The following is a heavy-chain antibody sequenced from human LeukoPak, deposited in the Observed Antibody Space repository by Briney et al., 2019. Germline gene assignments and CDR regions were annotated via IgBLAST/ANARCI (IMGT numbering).Heavy chain of an antibody. CDR1: GYTFTSYG. V-gene: IGHV1-18*01. Sequence: ASVKVSCKASGYTFTSYGFSWVRQAPGQGLEWMGWISAYNGNTNYAQTLQGRVTMTTDTSTSTAYLELRSLRSDDTAVYYCARPGGSGYSYGYDDYWGQGTLVTVSS. J-gene: IGHJ4*02. CDR2: ISAYNGNT. CDR3: ARPGGSGYSYGYDDY. D-gene: IGHD5-18*01.